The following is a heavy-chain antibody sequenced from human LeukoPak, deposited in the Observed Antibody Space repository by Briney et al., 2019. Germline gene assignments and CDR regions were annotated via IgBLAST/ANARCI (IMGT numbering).Heavy chain of an antibody. V-gene: IGHV3-7*01. Sequence: GGSLRLSCAASGFTFSSYWMSWVRQAPGKGLEWVANIKQDGSEKYYVDSVKGRFTISRDNAKNSLYLQMNSLRAEDTAVYYCARVPYSYSSGWYLYPENRGYAFDIWGQGTMVTVSS. CDR3: ARVPYSYSSGWYLYPENRGYAFDI. CDR2: IKQDGSEK. D-gene: IGHD6-19*01. J-gene: IGHJ3*02. CDR1: GFTFSSYW.